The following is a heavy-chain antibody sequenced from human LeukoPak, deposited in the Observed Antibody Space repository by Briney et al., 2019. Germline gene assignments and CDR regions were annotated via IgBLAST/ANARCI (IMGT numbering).Heavy chain of an antibody. Sequence: GGSLRLSCEASGFTFSSYAMSWVRQAPGKGLEWVSAISGSGGSTYYADSVKGRFTISRDNAKNSLYLQMNSLRAEDTAVYYCARVAAAGTFPDYWGQGTLVTVSS. CDR1: GFTFSSYA. D-gene: IGHD6-13*01. J-gene: IGHJ4*02. V-gene: IGHV3-23*01. CDR3: ARVAAAGTFPDY. CDR2: ISGSGGST.